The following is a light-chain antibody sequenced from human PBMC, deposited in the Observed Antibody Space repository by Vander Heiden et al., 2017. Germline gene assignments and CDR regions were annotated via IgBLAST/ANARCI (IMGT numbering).Light chain of an antibody. CDR1: QSVSSH. V-gene: IGKV3-15*01. CDR2: ESS. CDR3: QHYMNRPLT. J-gene: IGKJ2*01. Sequence: EIVMSPSPATLSMSPGERVTLPCRASQSVSSHSAWYQQKPGQTPRLLTYESSSRATGIPARFSGSGSGTEFTLTISGMQSEDVAFYYCQHYMNRPLTFGQGTKLEIK.